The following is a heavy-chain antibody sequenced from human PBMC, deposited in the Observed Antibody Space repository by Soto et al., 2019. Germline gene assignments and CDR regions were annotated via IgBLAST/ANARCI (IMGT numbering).Heavy chain of an antibody. CDR1: GYTFSTSG. J-gene: IGHJ1*01. CDR3: AIDIESNRYND. V-gene: IGHV1-18*01. D-gene: IGHD1-20*01. CDR2: IRPNNGTR. Sequence: QVQLLQSGPEVKRPGASVTVSCKTSGYTFSTSGISWVRQAPGQGLEWVGWIRPNNGTRKSAQRVQSRDNSTTDTSDSTSNRESTNLTSDDTSMYYCAIDIESNRYNDWGQGTLVTVSS.